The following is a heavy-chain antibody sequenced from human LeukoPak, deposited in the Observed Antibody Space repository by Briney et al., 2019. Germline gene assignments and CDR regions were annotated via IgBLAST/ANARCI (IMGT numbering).Heavy chain of an antibody. V-gene: IGHV4-4*07. CDR1: GGSISGYY. CDR3: ARDSSSWLAVDY. CDR2: IYSSGST. D-gene: IGHD6-13*01. J-gene: IGHJ4*02. Sequence: SETLSLTCTVSGGSISGYYWSWIRQPAGKGLEWIGRIYSSGSTNYNPSLKSRITMSVDTSKNRFSLKLSSVTAADTALYYCARDSSSWLAVDYWGQGTLVTVSS.